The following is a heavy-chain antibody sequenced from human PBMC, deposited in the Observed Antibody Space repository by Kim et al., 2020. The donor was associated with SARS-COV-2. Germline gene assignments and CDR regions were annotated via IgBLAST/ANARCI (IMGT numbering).Heavy chain of an antibody. J-gene: IGHJ4*02. Sequence: SETLSLTCTVSGGSISSSSYYWGWIRQPPGKGLEWIGSIYYSGSTYYNPSLKSRVTISVDTSKNQFSLKLSSVTAADTAVYYCARGLGNWVLRFLGTPPYFDYWGQGTLVTVSS. V-gene: IGHV4-39*01. D-gene: IGHD3-3*01. CDR1: GGSISSSSYY. CDR2: IYYSGST. CDR3: ARGLGNWVLRFLGTPPYFDY.